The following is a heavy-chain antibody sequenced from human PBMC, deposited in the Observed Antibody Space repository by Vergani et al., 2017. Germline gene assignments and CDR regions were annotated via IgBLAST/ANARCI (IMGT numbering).Heavy chain of an antibody. D-gene: IGHD5-18*01. J-gene: IGHJ4*02. CDR1: GFTFSSYS. CDR3: ANGGRYSYGYFDY. CDR2: ISGSGGST. V-gene: IGHV3-23*04. Sequence: EVQLVESGGGLVKPGGSLRLSCAASGFTFSSYSMNWVRQAPGKGLEWVSAISGSGGSTYYADSVKGRFTIARDNSKNTLYLQMNSLRAEDTAVYYCANGGRYSYGYFDYWGQGTLVTVSS.